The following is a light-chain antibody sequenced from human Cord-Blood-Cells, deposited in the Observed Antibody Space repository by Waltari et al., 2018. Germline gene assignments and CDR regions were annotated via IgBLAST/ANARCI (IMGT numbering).Light chain of an antibody. Sequence: QSVLTQPPSVSGAPGQRVTISCTGSSSNTGAGYDVHWYQQLPRTAPKLLIYGNSNRPSGVPDRFSGSKSGTSASLAITGLQAEDEADYYCQSYDSSLSVVFGGGTKLTVL. J-gene: IGLJ2*01. CDR1: SSNTGAGYD. CDR2: GNS. CDR3: QSYDSSLSVV. V-gene: IGLV1-40*01.